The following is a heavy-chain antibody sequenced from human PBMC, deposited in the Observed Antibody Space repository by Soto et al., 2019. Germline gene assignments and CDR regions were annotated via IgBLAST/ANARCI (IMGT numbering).Heavy chain of an antibody. J-gene: IGHJ4*02. CDR2: IDPGDSSA. Sequence: GESLKISCHGSGYTFFSFWIVWVRQVPGKGLEWVGRIDPGDSSATYSPTFQGHVTISADRSTRSAYLQWRSLRASDTAIYFCARRYCSRADCYSDSWGQRRLVTVYS. CDR1: GYTFFSFW. V-gene: IGHV5-10-1*01. D-gene: IGHD2-2*01. CDR3: ARRYCSRADCYSDS.